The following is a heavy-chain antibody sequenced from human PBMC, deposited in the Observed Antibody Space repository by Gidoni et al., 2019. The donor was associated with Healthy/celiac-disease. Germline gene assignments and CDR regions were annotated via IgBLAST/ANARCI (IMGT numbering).Heavy chain of an antibody. Sequence: QVQLVQSGAEVKKPGASVKVSCKASGYTFTSYDINCVRQATVQGREWMGWMNPNSGNTGYAQKFQGRVTMTRNTSISTAYMELSSLRSEDTAVYYCARGLGSGGDYSDYYYGMDVWGQGTTVTVSS. CDR1: GYTFTSYD. V-gene: IGHV1-8*01. CDR2: MNPNSGNT. CDR3: ARGLGSGGDYSDYYYGMDV. D-gene: IGHD4-17*01. J-gene: IGHJ6*02.